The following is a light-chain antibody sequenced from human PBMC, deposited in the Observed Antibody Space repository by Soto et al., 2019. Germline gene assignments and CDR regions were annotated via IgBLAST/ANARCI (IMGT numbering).Light chain of an antibody. CDR1: SSNIGAGYD. CDR3: QSYDSGLSGVV. Sequence: QSVLTQPPSVSGAPGQRVTISCTGSSSNIGAGYDVHWYQQLPGTAPKLLIYGNSNRPSGVPDRFSGSKSVTSASLAITGLRAEDEADYYCQSYDSGLSGVVFGGGTKLTVL. J-gene: IGLJ2*01. CDR2: GNS. V-gene: IGLV1-40*01.